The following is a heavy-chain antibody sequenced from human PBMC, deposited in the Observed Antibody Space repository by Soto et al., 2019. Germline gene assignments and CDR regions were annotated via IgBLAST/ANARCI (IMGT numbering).Heavy chain of an antibody. CDR3: AIDPVGHYCTSTSCLYFFDH. D-gene: IGHD2-2*01. CDR1: GFTFSNHA. J-gene: IGHJ4*02. Sequence: EVQLLESGGALVQPGGSLRLSCEASGFTFSNHAMNWVRQAPGKGLEWVSTISDSGSTYYADTVKGRFTISRDNSNPTLHPQMNSLSAEDTAAYYFAIDPVGHYCTSTSCLYFFDHWGQGTLVIVSS. CDR2: ISDSGST. V-gene: IGHV3-23*01.